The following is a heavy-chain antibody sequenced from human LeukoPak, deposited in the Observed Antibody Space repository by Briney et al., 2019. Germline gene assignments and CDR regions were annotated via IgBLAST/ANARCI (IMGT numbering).Heavy chain of an antibody. CDR2: IYYSGST. Sequence: PSETLSLTCTVSGGSISSYYWSWIRQPPGKGLEWIGYIYYSGSTNYNPSLKSRVTISVDTSKNKFSLKLSSVTAADTAVYYCARDASGTLDYWGQGTLVTVSS. J-gene: IGHJ4*02. V-gene: IGHV4-59*01. D-gene: IGHD6-25*01. CDR3: ARDASGTLDY. CDR1: GGSISSYY.